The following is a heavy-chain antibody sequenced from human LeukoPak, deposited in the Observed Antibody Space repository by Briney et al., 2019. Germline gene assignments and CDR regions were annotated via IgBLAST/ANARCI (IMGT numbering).Heavy chain of an antibody. CDR2: IHYDSSTE. CDR1: GFAFSSYG. V-gene: IGHV3-30*02. CDR3: AKGRGVGNTGYLDV. J-gene: IGHJ2*01. Sequence: GGSLRLSCAASGFAFSSYGMHWVRQAPGKGLEWVAYIHYDSSTEDYADSVKGRFTISRDNSKNMLYLQMNSLRAEDTATYYCAKGRGVGNTGYLDVWGRGTPLTVSS. D-gene: IGHD3-10*01.